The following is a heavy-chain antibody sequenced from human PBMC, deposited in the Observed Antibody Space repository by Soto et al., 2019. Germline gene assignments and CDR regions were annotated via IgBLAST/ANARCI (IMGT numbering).Heavy chain of an antibody. CDR3: AKDRSLRYCSGGSCPPDVNDI. Sequence: AGGSLRLSCAASGFSFSSYGMSWVRQAPGKGLEWVSAISGSGANTYCADSVRGRFTISRDNSKNTLYLQMNSLRAEDTAVYYCAKDRSLRYCSGGSCPPDVNDIWGQGTIVTVSS. CDR2: ISGSGANT. V-gene: IGHV3-23*01. CDR1: GFSFSSYG. J-gene: IGHJ3*02. D-gene: IGHD2-15*01.